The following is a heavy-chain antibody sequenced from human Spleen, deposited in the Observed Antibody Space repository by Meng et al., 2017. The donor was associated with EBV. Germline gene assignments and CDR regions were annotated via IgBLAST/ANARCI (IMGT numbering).Heavy chain of an antibody. J-gene: IGHJ5*02. D-gene: IGHD3-16*01. Sequence: QLQGSGPGLVKPSGTLSLTCAVPGGSISSSNWWNWVRQAPGKGLEWIGEIYHSGSTSYNPSLESRVTISIDKSKNQVSLKLTSVTAADTAVYYCAQRERWGLDPWGQGTLVTVSS. CDR1: GGSISSSNW. V-gene: IGHV4-4*02. CDR3: AQRERWGLDP. CDR2: IYHSGST.